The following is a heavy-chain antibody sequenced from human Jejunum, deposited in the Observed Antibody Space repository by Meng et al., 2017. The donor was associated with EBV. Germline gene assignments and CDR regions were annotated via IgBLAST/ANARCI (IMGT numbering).Heavy chain of an antibody. CDR1: GYDFINSG. CDR2: ISVYRGNT. J-gene: IGHJ4*02. V-gene: IGHV1-18*01. CDR3: ARDRSNTDY. Sequence: QCQLAPYCTEGKKPGAAGKVSCKASGYDFINSGISWVRQAPGQGLEWMGWISVYRGNTNYAQRFQDRVTLTTNTSTSTVYMELRSLTSDDTAVYYCARDRSNTDYWGQGTLVTVSS.